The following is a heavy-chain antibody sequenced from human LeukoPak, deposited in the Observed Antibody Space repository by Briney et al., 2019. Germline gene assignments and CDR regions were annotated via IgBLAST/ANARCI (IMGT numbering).Heavy chain of an antibody. Sequence: PGGSLRLSCAASGFTVSSNYMSWVRQAPGKGLEWVSVIYSGGSTYYADSVKGRFTISRDNSKNTLYLQMNSLRAEDTAVYYCARVVRLRLGELSLYRGYYYYMDVWGKGTTVTVSS. CDR1: GFTVSSNY. V-gene: IGHV3-66*02. D-gene: IGHD3-16*02. J-gene: IGHJ6*03. CDR2: IYSGGST. CDR3: ARVVRLRLGELSLYRGYYYYMDV.